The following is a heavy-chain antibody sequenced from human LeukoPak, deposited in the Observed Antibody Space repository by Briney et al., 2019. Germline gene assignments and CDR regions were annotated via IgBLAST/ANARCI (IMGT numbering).Heavy chain of an antibody. CDR1: GGSISSYY. J-gene: IGHJ6*02. CDR3: ARGRAIVVVPAASTHKKLYGMDV. V-gene: IGHV4-59*12. CDR2: IYYSGTT. D-gene: IGHD2-2*01. Sequence: SETLSLTCTVSGGSISSYYWSWIRQPPGKGLEWIGYIYYSGTTNYNPSLKSRVTISVDTSKNQFSLKLSSVTAADTAVYYCARGRAIVVVPAASTHKKLYGMDVWGQGTTVTVSS.